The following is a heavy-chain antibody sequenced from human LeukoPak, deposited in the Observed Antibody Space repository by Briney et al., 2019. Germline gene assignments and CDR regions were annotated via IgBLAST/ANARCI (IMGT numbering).Heavy chain of an antibody. CDR2: VFYPGST. V-gene: IGHV4-59*11. Sequence: SETLSLTCTVSGGPIDRHYWSWIRQPPRKGLEWIGYVFYPGSTNYNPSLKSRVTMSLDTSRDQSSLRLTSVTAADTAIYYCASRPAGSTWYGVFDYWSQGTLVTVSS. D-gene: IGHD6-13*01. CDR1: GGPIDRHY. J-gene: IGHJ4*02. CDR3: ASRPAGSTWYGVFDY.